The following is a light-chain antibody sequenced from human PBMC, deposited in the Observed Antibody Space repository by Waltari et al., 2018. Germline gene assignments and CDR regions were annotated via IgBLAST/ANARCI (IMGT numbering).Light chain of an antibody. CDR3: AAWDDSLSCPV. CDR2: RNN. CDR1: SSNIGSNY. V-gene: IGLV1-47*01. Sequence: QSVLTQPPSASGTPGQRVTISCSGSSSNIGSNYVYWYQQLPGTAPKLLIDRNNLRPSGVPDRFPGSKSGTSASLAISGLRSEDEADYYCAAWDDSLSCPVFGGGTKLTVL. J-gene: IGLJ3*02.